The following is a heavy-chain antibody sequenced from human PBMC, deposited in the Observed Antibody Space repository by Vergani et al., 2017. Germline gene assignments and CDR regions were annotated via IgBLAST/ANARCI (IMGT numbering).Heavy chain of an antibody. CDR3: ARVNTETNGHLYYYYYMDV. V-gene: IGHV4-34*01. CDR2: IDHTGRP. Sequence: QVQLQQWGGGLLKPSETLSLTCVVNGGSFTSYHWTWIRQSPGEGLEWVGDIDHTGRPEYNPSLKSRLTMSVDKSRNQFSLTVNSVTATDTAIYFCARVNTETNGHLYYYYYMDVWGQGTAVTVS. D-gene: IGHD4-11*01. J-gene: IGHJ6*03. CDR1: GGSFTSYH.